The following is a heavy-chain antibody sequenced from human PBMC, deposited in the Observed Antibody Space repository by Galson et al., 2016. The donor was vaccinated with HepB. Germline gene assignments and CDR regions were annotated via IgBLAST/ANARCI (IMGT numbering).Heavy chain of an antibody. Sequence: CAISGDSVSSNSASWNFIRQSPSRGLEWPGRTYYRSKWYNDYAVSVRSRITINPGTSKNQFSLQLNSVTPEDTAVYYCARGISEQLKPSAYYYYVDVWGKGTTVTVSS. CDR3: ARGISEQLKPSAYYYYVDV. CDR1: GDSVSSNSAS. V-gene: IGHV6-1*01. J-gene: IGHJ6*03. D-gene: IGHD1-1*01. CDR2: TYYRSKWYN.